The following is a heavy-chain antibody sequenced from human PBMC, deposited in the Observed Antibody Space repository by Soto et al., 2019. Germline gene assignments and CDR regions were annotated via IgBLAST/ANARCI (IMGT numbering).Heavy chain of an antibody. J-gene: IGHJ4*02. V-gene: IGHV4-31*03. CDR2: IYDNGGA. D-gene: IGHD1-7*01. Sequence: QVQLQESGPGLVKPSQTLSLTCTVSGDSISSGGYYWSWISQHPGKGLAWIGYIYDNGGAYYSPSLKGRVVISVDRSENQFSLRLSSVTAADTAVYYCARVKGGTTRRAFDSWGQGTLVTVSA. CDR1: GDSISSGGYY. CDR3: ARVKGGTTRRAFDS.